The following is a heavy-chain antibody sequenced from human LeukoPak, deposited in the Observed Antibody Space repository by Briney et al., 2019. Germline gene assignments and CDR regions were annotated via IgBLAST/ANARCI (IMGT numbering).Heavy chain of an antibody. D-gene: IGHD2-21*01. J-gene: IGHJ4*02. CDR2: INQDGSEQ. Sequence: GGSLRLSCAASGFTFSSYAMSWVRQAPGKGLEWVANINQDGSEQYYVDSVKGRFTISRDNAKNSLYLQMNSLRAEDTAVYYCARIIVVRCFDYWGQGTLVTVSS. CDR1: GFTFSSYA. V-gene: IGHV3-7*01. CDR3: ARIIVVRCFDY.